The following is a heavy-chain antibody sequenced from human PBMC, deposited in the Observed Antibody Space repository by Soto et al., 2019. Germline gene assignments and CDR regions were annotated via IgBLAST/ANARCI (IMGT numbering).Heavy chain of an antibody. D-gene: IGHD6-6*01. CDR1: GFTFSSYA. V-gene: IGHV3-30-3*01. CDR2: ISYDGSNK. Sequence: GGSLRLSCAASGFTFSSYAIHWVRQAPGKGLEWVAVISYDGSNKYYADSVKGRFTISRDNSKNTLYLQMNSLRTEDTAVYYCARDFEAARCFDYWGQATLVTVSS. J-gene: IGHJ4*02. CDR3: ARDFEAARCFDY.